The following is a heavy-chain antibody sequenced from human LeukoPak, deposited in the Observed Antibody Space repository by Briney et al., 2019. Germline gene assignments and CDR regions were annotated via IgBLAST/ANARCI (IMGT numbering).Heavy chain of an antibody. CDR3: AKDSKAYCGGDCRFDP. J-gene: IGHJ5*02. CDR1: GFTFDDYA. Sequence: GGSLSLSCAASGFTFDDYAMHWVRQAPGKGLEWVSGISWNSGSIGYADSVKGRFTISRDNAKNSLYLQMNSLRAEDTALYYCAKDSKAYCGGDCRFDPWGQGTLVAVSS. D-gene: IGHD2-21*02. V-gene: IGHV3-9*01. CDR2: ISWNSGSI.